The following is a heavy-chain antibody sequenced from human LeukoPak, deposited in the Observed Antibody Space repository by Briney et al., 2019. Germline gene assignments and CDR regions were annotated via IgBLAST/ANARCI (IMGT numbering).Heavy chain of an antibody. D-gene: IGHD6-19*01. CDR3: ARGNGYSSGWYKTGFDY. Sequence: SETLSLTCTVSGGSISSSSYYWGWIRQPPGKGLEWIGSIYYSGSTYYNPSLKSRVTISVDTSKNQFSLKLSSVTAADTAVYYCARGNGYSSGWYKTGFDYWGQGTLVTVSS. V-gene: IGHV4-39*07. J-gene: IGHJ4*02. CDR2: IYYSGST. CDR1: GGSISSSSYY.